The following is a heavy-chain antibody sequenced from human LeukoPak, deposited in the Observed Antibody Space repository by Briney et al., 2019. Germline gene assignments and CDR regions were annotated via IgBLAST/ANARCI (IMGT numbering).Heavy chain of an antibody. Sequence: RASETLSLTCTVSGGSISSYYWTWVRQPAGKGLEWIGRIYTSGTINYNPSLKSRAIISVDKSKNQFSVQLTSVTAADTAVYYCARCQRPTGGANWLDPWGQGILVTVSS. CDR1: GGSISSYY. V-gene: IGHV4-4*07. CDR3: ARCQRPTGGANWLDP. J-gene: IGHJ5*02. D-gene: IGHD3-10*01. CDR2: IYTSGTI.